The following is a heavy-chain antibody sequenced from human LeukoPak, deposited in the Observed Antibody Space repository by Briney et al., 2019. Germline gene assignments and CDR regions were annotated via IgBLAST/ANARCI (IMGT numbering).Heavy chain of an antibody. J-gene: IGHJ4*02. CDR2: ISSSSSHI. Sequence: GGSLRLSCAASGFTFSDYDMNWVRQAPGNGLEWVSFISSSSSHIYYADSLKGRFTVSRDNAKNSLYLQMNSLRAEDTAVYYCARDHSLYYYDSSGYSHWGQGTLVTVSS. CDR1: GFTFSDYD. V-gene: IGHV3-21*01. D-gene: IGHD3-22*01. CDR3: ARDHSLYYYDSSGYSH.